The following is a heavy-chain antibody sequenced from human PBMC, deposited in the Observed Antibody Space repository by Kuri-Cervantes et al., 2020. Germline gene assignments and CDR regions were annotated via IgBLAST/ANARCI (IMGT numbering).Heavy chain of an antibody. V-gene: IGHV3-30*07. CDR2: ISYDGSNK. Sequence: GESLKISCAASGFTFSSYAMHWVRQAPDKGLEWVAVISYDGSNKYYADSVKGRFTISRDNSKNTLYLQMNSLRAEDTAVYYCARQAYCGGDCYSPVGYFQHWGQGTLVTVSS. CDR1: GFTFSSYA. D-gene: IGHD2-21*02. J-gene: IGHJ1*01. CDR3: ARQAYCGGDCYSPVGYFQH.